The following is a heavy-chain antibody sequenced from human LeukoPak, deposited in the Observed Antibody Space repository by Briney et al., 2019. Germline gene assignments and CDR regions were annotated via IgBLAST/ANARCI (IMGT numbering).Heavy chain of an antibody. D-gene: IGHD6-13*01. CDR1: GGSISSGGYS. V-gene: IGHV4-30-4*07. CDR3: ARDSSWPTGLID. J-gene: IGHJ4*02. CDR2: IYYSGST. Sequence: SETLSLTCAVSGGSISSGGYSWSWIRQPPGKGLEWIGYIYYSGSTYYNPSLKSRVTISVDKSKNQFSLKLSSVTAADTAVYYCARDSSWPTGLIDWGQGTLVTVSS.